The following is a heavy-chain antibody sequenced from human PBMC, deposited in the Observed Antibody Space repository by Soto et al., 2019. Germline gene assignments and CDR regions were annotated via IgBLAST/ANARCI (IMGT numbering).Heavy chain of an antibody. CDR1: GYTLTELS. J-gene: IGHJ6*02. Sequence: GASVKVSCKVSGYTLTELSMHWVRQAPGKGLEWMGGFDPEDGETIYAQKFQGRVTMTEDTSTDTAYMELSSLRSEDTAVYYCATGPLPPGTYYYYYGMDVWGQGTMVTVSS. V-gene: IGHV1-24*01. CDR3: ATGPLPPGTYYYYYGMDV. D-gene: IGHD2-2*01. CDR2: FDPEDGET.